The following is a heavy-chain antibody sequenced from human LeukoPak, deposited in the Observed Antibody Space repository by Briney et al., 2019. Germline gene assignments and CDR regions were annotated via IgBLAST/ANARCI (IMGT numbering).Heavy chain of an antibody. V-gene: IGHV3-72*01. CDR2: ARNRGNGYTT. D-gene: IGHD4/OR15-4a*01. Sequence: GGSLRLSRAASGFTFSDHYIDWVRQAPGKGLEWVGRARNRGNGYTTQYAASVKGRFTFSRDDSENTVYLQMNSPKTEDTAVYFCARIMRVDYGTYYFDYWGQGTLVTVSS. J-gene: IGHJ4*02. CDR3: ARIMRVDYGTYYFDY. CDR1: GFTFSDHY.